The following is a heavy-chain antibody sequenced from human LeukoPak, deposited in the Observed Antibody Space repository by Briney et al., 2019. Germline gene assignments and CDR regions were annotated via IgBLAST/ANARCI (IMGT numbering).Heavy chain of an antibody. CDR1: GFTFSSYS. CDR2: ISSSSSYI. V-gene: IGHV3-21*01. D-gene: IGHD5-18*01. J-gene: IGHJ4*02. CDR3: ARELAMVTGPGDY. Sequence: GGSLRLSCAASGFTFSSYSMNWVRQAPGKGLEWVSSISSSSSYIYYADSVKGRFTISRDNAKNSLYLQMNSLRAEDTAVYYCARELAMVTGPGDYWGQGTLVTVSS.